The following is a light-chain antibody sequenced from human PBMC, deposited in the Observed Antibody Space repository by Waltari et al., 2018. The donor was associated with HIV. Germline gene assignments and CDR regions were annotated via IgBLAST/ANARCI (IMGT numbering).Light chain of an antibody. Sequence: QSVLTQPPSVSAAPGQKVTISCSGSVSNIGNNYVSWYQQVPGTAPKLIIYDDHKRPQVIPDRFSGSKSGTAATLGITGLQTGDEADYYCGTWDSSLDDVLFGGGSKLTVL. J-gene: IGLJ2*01. CDR2: DDH. CDR1: VSNIGNNY. CDR3: GTWDSSLDDVL. V-gene: IGLV1-51*01.